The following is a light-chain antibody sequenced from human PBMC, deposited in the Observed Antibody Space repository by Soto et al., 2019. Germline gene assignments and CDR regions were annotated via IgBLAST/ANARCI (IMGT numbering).Light chain of an antibody. CDR1: ESISSF. CDR3: QQTYNAPRT. V-gene: IGKV1-39*01. Sequence: DIQMTQSPSSLSASVGDRVTITCQASESISSFLNWYQQKPGKAPNLLIFAASSLLSGVPSRFSGSGSGTDFTLTISSLQPEDFATYYCQQTYNAPRTFGQGTKVEIK. J-gene: IGKJ1*01. CDR2: AAS.